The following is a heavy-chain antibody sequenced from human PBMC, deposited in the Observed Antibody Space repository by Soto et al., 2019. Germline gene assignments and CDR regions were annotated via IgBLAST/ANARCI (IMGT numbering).Heavy chain of an antibody. D-gene: IGHD5-12*01. Sequence: EVQLVESGGGLVKPGGSLRLSCAASGFTFSSYSMNWVRQAPGKGLEWVSSISSSSSYIYYADSVKGRFTISRDNAKNALYLQMNSLRAEDTAVYYCAREERGYDLADYGMDVWGQGTTVTVSS. J-gene: IGHJ6*02. CDR1: GFTFSSYS. CDR3: AREERGYDLADYGMDV. V-gene: IGHV3-21*01. CDR2: ISSSSSYI.